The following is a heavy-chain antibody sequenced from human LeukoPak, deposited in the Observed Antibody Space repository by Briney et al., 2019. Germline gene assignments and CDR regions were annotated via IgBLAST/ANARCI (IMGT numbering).Heavy chain of an antibody. J-gene: IGHJ5*02. Sequence: ASVKVSCKASGYTFTSYGISGVRQAPGQGLEWMGWISAYNGNTNYAQKLQGRVTMTTDTSTSTAYMELRSLRSDDTAVYYCARSTVVPDWFDPWGQGTLVTVSS. CDR1: GYTFTSYG. CDR3: ARSTVVPDWFDP. CDR2: ISAYNGNT. D-gene: IGHD2-2*01. V-gene: IGHV1-18*01.